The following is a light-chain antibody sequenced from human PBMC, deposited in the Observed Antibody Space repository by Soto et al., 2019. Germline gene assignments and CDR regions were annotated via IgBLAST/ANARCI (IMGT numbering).Light chain of an antibody. Sequence: EIQIAQSPSTLSASVGGRVTITCRASHSISSWLAWYQQNPGKAPKLLIYKASSLESGVPSRFSGSGSGTEFTLTISSLQPDDFATYYCQQYNSYPTFGQGTKVDIK. V-gene: IGKV1-5*03. J-gene: IGKJ1*01. CDR3: QQYNSYPT. CDR1: HSISSW. CDR2: KAS.